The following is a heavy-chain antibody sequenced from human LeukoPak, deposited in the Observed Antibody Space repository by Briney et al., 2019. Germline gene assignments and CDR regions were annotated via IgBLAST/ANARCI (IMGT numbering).Heavy chain of an antibody. V-gene: IGHV3-23*01. Sequence: PGGSLRLSCAASGFTFSTYAMTWVRQAPGKGLEWVSLISGTGGSTYYADSVKGRFTISRDNSKNTLYLQLNSLRAEDTAVYYCAKQSGRSSSLDSWGQGTLVTVSS. CDR3: AKQSGRSSSLDS. J-gene: IGHJ4*02. CDR2: ISGTGGST. D-gene: IGHD6-6*01. CDR1: GFTFSTYA.